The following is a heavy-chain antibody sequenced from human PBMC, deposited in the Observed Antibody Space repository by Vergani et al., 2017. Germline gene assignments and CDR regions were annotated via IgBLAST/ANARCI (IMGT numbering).Heavy chain of an antibody. CDR3: AKNPGISTTRHYYAMDV. V-gene: IGHV3-11*04. CDR1: GFKFGDHY. J-gene: IGHJ6*02. D-gene: IGHD1-1*01. Sequence: LEESGGGSVKPGGSLRLSCAASGFKFGDHYMSWIRQAPGKGLEWVSHISPGASTVSYTDSVTGRFTVSRDNDNNSLTLDMTTLRVEDTAVYYWAKNPGISTTRHYYAMDVWGQGTTVTVSS. CDR2: ISPGASTV.